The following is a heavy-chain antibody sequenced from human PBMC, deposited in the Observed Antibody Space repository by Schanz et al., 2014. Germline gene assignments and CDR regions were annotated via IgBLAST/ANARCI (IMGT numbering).Heavy chain of an antibody. V-gene: IGHV3-11*06. J-gene: IGHJ6*02. CDR1: GFTFSDYY. CDR3: ARSYSSGWYPYYYGMDV. Sequence: QVQLVESGGGLVKPGGSLRLSCVASGFTFSDYYMSWIRQAPGKGLEWVSYISSSSSYTNYADSVKGRFTISRDNAKNSLYLQMNSLRAEDTAVYDCARSYSSGWYPYYYGMDVWGQGTTVTVSS. D-gene: IGHD6-19*01. CDR2: ISSSSSYT.